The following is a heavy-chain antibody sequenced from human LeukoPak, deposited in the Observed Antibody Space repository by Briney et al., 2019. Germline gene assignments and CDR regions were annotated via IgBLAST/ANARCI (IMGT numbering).Heavy chain of an antibody. CDR2: INPNSGGT. V-gene: IGHV1-2*02. J-gene: IGHJ4*02. D-gene: IGHD2-8*01. CDR3: ARVECTNGVCYLDY. CDR1: GYTFTGYY. Sequence: ASVKVSCKASGYTFTGYYMHWVRQAPGQGLEWMGWINPNSGGTNYAQKFQGKVTMTRDTSISTAYMELSRLRSDDTAVYYCARVECTNGVCYLDYWGQGTLVTVSS.